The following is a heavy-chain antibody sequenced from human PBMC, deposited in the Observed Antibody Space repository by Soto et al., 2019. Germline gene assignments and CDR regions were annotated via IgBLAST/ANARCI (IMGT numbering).Heavy chain of an antibody. Sequence: QVQLVQSGAEVKKPGSSVKVSCKASGGTFSSYAISWVRQAPGQGLEWMGGIIPIFGTANYAQKFQGRVTIPADESNSTAYLVLSSVRSEDTAVYYCARDRYSRGVAGTSDWYFDLWGRGTLVTVSS. CDR1: GGTFSSYA. V-gene: IGHV1-69*12. D-gene: IGHD6-19*01. J-gene: IGHJ2*01. CDR2: IIPIFGTA. CDR3: ARDRYSRGVAGTSDWYFDL.